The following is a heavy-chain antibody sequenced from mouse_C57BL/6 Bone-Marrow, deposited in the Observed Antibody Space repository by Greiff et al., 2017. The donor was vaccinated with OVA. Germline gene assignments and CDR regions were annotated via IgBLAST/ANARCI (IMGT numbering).Heavy chain of an antibody. Sequence: EVMLVESGGGLVQPKGSLKLSCAASGFSFNTYAMNWVRQAPGTGLEWVARIRSKSNNYATYYADSVKDRFTISRDDSESMLYLQMNNLKTEDTAMYYCVRRGYGSSYWYFDVWGTGTTVTVSS. CDR1: GFSFNTYA. J-gene: IGHJ1*03. D-gene: IGHD1-1*01. CDR3: VRRGYGSSYWYFDV. CDR2: IRSKSNNYAT. V-gene: IGHV10-1*01.